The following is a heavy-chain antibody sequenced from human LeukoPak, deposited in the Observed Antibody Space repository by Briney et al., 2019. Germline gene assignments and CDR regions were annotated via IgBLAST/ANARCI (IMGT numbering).Heavy chain of an antibody. Sequence: GESLKISCKGSGYSFSNYWIGWVRQMPGKGLEWMGIIYPGDSNTRYSPSSQGQVTISADKSISTAYLQWTCLKASDTAIYYCARQPLVRDCGGDCEFDYWGQGTRVSVSS. CDR2: IYPGDSNT. D-gene: IGHD2-21*02. J-gene: IGHJ4*02. CDR3: ARQPLVRDCGGDCEFDY. V-gene: IGHV5-51*01. CDR1: GYSFSNYW.